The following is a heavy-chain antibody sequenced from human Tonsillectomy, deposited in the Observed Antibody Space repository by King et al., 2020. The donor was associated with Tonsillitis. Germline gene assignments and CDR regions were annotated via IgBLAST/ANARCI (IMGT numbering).Heavy chain of an antibody. D-gene: IGHD3-10*01. V-gene: IGHV4-61*01. Sequence: QLQESGPGLVKPSETLSLTCTVSGGSVSSGSYYWSWIRQPPGKGLEWIGYIYYSGSTNYNPSLKSRATISVDTYTNQFSLKLSSVTAADTAVYYCARDVRGVTYFDSWGQGTLVTVSS. CDR1: GGSVSSGSYY. J-gene: IGHJ4*02. CDR2: IYYSGST. CDR3: ARDVRGVTYFDS.